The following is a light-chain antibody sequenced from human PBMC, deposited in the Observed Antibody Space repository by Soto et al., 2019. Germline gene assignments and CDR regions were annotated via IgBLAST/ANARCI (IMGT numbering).Light chain of an antibody. Sequence: EKVMTQSPATLSVSPGERVTLSCRASQSVATNLAWYQQKPGQAPRLLISGAYIRATGIPDRSIGSGPGTDFTLTITSLQSEDFAVYYCQHYNDLPLTFGQGTKVEIK. V-gene: IGKV3-15*01. CDR1: QSVATN. J-gene: IGKJ1*01. CDR3: QHYNDLPLT. CDR2: GAY.